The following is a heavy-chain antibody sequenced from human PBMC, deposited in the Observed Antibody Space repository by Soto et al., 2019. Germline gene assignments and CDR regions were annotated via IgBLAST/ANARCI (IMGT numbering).Heavy chain of an antibody. D-gene: IGHD2-15*01. CDR2: IYYSGGT. V-gene: IGHV4-30-4*08. CDR3: ARSPRVAVVAARNWFDP. CDR1: GGTISSGDYY. J-gene: IGHJ5*02. Sequence: PPETLSLTCTVSGGTISSGDYYWSWIRQPPGKCLEWIGYIYYSGGTYYTPSLKSRVTISVDTAKNQFSLKLSSVTAADTAVYYCARSPRVAVVAARNWFDPGGQGTLVTVSS.